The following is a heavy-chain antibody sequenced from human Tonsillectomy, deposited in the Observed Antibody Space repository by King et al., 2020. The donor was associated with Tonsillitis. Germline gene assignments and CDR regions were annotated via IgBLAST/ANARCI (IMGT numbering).Heavy chain of an antibody. CDR1: GGTFSSYA. Sequence: QLVQSGAEVKKPGSSVKVSCKASGGTFSSYAISWVRQAPGQGLEWMGRIIPILGIANYAQKFQGRVTITADKSTSTAYMELSSLRSEDTAVYYCARGMESGYDTHDAFDIWGKGTMVTVSS. D-gene: IGHD5-12*01. CDR2: IIPILGIA. J-gene: IGHJ3*02. V-gene: IGHV1-69*04. CDR3: ARGMESGYDTHDAFDI.